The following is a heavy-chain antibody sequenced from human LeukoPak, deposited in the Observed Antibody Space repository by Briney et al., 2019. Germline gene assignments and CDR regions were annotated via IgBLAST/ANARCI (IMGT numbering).Heavy chain of an antibody. CDR3: ASGYNFGLDY. J-gene: IGHJ4*02. Sequence: PGGSLRLSCEVSGFTVSRNYMTWVRPAPGKGLEWVSIVYSGGTTYYADSVKGRFTISRDNSRNMLYLQMNSLRAEDTAVYYCASGYNFGLDYWGQGTLLTVS. D-gene: IGHD5-18*01. CDR2: VYSGGTT. V-gene: IGHV3-53*01. CDR1: GFTVSRNY.